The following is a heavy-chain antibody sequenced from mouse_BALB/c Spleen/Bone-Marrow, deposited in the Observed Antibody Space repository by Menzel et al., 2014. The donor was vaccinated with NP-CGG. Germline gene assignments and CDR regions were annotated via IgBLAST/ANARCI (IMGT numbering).Heavy chain of an antibody. Sequence: EVQGVESGGGLVQPGGSLKLSCAASGFTFSNYTMSWIRQTPEKRLEWVACISNGGGTTYYPDTVKGRFTISRDNAKNTLYLQMSSLKSEDTAMYYCARRYDYGYGPFAYWGQGTLVTVSA. J-gene: IGHJ3*01. CDR2: ISNGGGTT. CDR1: GFTFSNYT. CDR3: ARRYDYGYGPFAY. V-gene: IGHV5-12-2*01. D-gene: IGHD1-2*01.